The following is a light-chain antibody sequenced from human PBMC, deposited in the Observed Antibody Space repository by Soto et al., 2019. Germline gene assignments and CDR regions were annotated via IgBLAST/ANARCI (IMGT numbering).Light chain of an antibody. Sequence: QSALTQPPSASGSPGQSVTISCTGTPSDVGGYNSVSWYQQYPGKAPKLMIYDVSKRPSGVPDRFSGSKSGNTASLTVSGLQAEDEANYYCSSYAVSNVLFGGGTKMTVL. CDR1: PSDVGGYNS. J-gene: IGLJ2*01. CDR3: SSYAVSNVL. CDR2: DVS. V-gene: IGLV2-8*01.